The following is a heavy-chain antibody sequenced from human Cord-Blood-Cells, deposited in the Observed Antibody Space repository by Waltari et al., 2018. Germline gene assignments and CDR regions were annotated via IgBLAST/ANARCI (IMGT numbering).Heavy chain of an antibody. Sequence: QLQLQESGPGLVKPSETLSLTCTVSGGSISSSSYYWGWIRQPPGKGLEWIGSIYYSVAPYDDPTLSSRGTMSVDTSKTQFSLKLSSVTAADTAVYYCASPYYDFWSGYYQEAFDIWGQGTMVTVSS. CDR2: IYYSVAP. CDR1: GGSISSSSYY. J-gene: IGHJ3*02. CDR3: ASPYYDFWSGYYQEAFDI. D-gene: IGHD3-3*01. V-gene: IGHV4-39*01.